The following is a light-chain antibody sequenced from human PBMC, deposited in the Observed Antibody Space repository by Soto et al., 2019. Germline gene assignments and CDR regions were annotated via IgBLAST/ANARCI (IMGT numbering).Light chain of an antibody. V-gene: IGKV1-6*01. Sequence: AIQMTQSPSSLSASVGDRVTITCRASQGIRNDLSWYKQKPGKAPELLIYDASSLQSGVPSRFSGSGSGTDFSLTISSLQPEDFGTYYCLQDDSYPLTFGGGTKVEIK. J-gene: IGKJ4*01. CDR2: DAS. CDR1: QGIRND. CDR3: LQDDSYPLT.